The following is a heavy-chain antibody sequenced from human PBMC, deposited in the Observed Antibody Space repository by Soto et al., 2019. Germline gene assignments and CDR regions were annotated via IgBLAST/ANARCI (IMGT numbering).Heavy chain of an antibody. V-gene: IGHV4-30-4*01. Sequence: QVQLQESGPGLVKPSQTLSLTCTVSGGSISSGDYYWSWFRQPPGKGLEWIGYIYYRGNTYYNPSHQSRVIISVDTSKNQFSLRLSSVTAADTAIYYCAREDSELLRGYFHLWGQGTLVTVSS. D-gene: IGHD2-15*01. CDR3: AREDSELLRGYFHL. CDR2: IYYRGNT. CDR1: GGSISSGDYY. J-gene: IGHJ1*01.